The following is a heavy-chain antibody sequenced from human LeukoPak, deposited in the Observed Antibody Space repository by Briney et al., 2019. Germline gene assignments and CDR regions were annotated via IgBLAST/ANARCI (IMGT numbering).Heavy chain of an antibody. CDR3: AKASRTGYYQPFDY. CDR1: GFTFSSFA. J-gene: IGHJ4*02. V-gene: IGHV3-23*01. Sequence: GGSLRLSCAASGFTFSSFAMSWVRQAPGKGLEWVSTISSSGGSTYYADSVKGRFTISRDNAKKSLYLQMNSLGVGDTALYYCAKASRTGYYQPFDYWGQGTLVTVSS. D-gene: IGHD3-22*01. CDR2: ISSSGGST.